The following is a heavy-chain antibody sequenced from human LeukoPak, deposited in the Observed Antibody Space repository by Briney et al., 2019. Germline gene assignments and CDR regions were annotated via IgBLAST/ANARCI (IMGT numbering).Heavy chain of an antibody. Sequence: SVKVSCKASGDTFINYAVSWVRQAPGQGLEWMGGIIPIFGRTNYTQKFQGRVTITADDSMTTAYMELSSLRSEDTAMYYCATSGHYDSGGYFYYFDYWGQGALATVSS. D-gene: IGHD3-22*01. V-gene: IGHV1-69*13. J-gene: IGHJ4*02. CDR1: GDTFINYA. CDR2: IIPIFGRT. CDR3: ATSGHYDSGGYFYYFDY.